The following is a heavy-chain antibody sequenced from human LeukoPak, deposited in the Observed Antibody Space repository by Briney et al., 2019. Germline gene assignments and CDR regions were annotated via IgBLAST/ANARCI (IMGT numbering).Heavy chain of an antibody. CDR1: GGTFSSYA. J-gene: IGHJ4*02. CDR3: ARGGHILTPTDIISLRRYYFDY. CDR2: IIPIFGTA. D-gene: IGHD2-21*01. Sequence: RASVKVSCKASGGTFSSYAISWVRQAPGQGLEWMGGIIPIFGTANYAQKFQGRVTITADESTSTAYMELSSLRSEDTAVYYCARGGHILTPTDIISLRRYYFDYWGQGTLVTVSS. V-gene: IGHV1-69*13.